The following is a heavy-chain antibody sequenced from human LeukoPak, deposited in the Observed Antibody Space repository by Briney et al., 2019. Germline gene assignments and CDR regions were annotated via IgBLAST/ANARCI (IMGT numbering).Heavy chain of an antibody. CDR3: ARDRIVVVVAAIREGFDP. Sequence: GGSLRLSCAASGFTFSSYSMNWVRQAPGKGLEWVSSISSSSSYIYYADSVKGRFTISRDNAKNSQYLQMNSLRAEDTAVYYCARDRIVVVVAAIREGFDPWGQGTLVTVSS. D-gene: IGHD2-15*01. V-gene: IGHV3-21*01. CDR1: GFTFSSYS. CDR2: ISSSSSYI. J-gene: IGHJ5*02.